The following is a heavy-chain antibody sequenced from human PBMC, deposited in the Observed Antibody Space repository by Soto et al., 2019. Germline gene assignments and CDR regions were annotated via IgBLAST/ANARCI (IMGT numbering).Heavy chain of an antibody. CDR2: IDPSDSYT. J-gene: IGHJ6*02. CDR1: GYSFTSYW. V-gene: IGHV5-10-1*01. D-gene: IGHD5-12*01. CDR3: ARHDMVAPGWKKRWGMDV. Sequence: PGESLKISCKGSGYSFTSYWISWVRQMPGKGLEWMGRIDPSDSYTNYSPSFQGHVTISADKSISTAYLQWSSLKASDTAMYYCARHDMVAPGWKKRWGMDVWGQGTTVTVSS.